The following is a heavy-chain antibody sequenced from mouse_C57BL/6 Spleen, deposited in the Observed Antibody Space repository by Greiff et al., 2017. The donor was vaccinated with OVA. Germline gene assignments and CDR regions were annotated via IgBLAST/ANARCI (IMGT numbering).Heavy chain of an antibody. D-gene: IGHD2-4*01. Sequence: VQLQQSGPELVKPGDSVKISCKASGYSFTGYFMNWVMQSHGKSLEWIGRINPYNGDTFYNQKFKGKATLTVDKSSSAAHMELRSLTSEDSAVYYCARGDDYDPYFDYWGQGTTLTVSS. CDR2: INPYNGDT. CDR3: ARGDDYDPYFDY. V-gene: IGHV1-20*01. J-gene: IGHJ2*01. CDR1: GYSFTGYF.